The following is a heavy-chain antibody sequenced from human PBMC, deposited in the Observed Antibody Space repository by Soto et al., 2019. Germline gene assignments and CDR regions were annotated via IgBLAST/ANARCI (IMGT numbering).Heavy chain of an antibody. CDR3: SRGEEGFVATH. CDR1: GGALSGYY. D-gene: IGHD5-12*01. V-gene: IGHV4-34*01. J-gene: IGHJ4*02. CDR2: VKAGGHT. Sequence: QVQLQQWGAGLLKPSETLSLNCAVTGGALSGYYWSWIRQPPGKGLEWIGEVKAGGHTNYSPSLRGRVHISSDTSNNQFSLRLNSVTAADTGVYYRSRGEEGFVATHWDQVSLVTVSS.